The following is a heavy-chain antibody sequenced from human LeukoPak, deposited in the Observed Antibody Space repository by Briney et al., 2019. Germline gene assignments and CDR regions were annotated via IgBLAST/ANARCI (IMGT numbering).Heavy chain of an antibody. J-gene: IGHJ4*02. D-gene: IGHD3-9*01. Sequence: GESLKISCKGSGYRFTSYWIGWVRQMPGKGLEWMGIIYPGESESRYSPSFQGQVTISADKSISTAYLQWSSLKASDTAMYYCARIDYDILTSFDYWGQGTLVTVSS. CDR2: IYPGESES. CDR1: GYRFTSYW. V-gene: IGHV5-51*01. CDR3: ARIDYDILTSFDY.